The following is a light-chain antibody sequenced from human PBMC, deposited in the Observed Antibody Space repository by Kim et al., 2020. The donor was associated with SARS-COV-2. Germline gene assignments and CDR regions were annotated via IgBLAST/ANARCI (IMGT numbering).Light chain of an antibody. CDR2: QDN. V-gene: IGLV3-1*01. CDR1: ELGDKY. J-gene: IGLJ3*02. CDR3: QAWDMNTFWV. Sequence: VAPGQTASITCSGDELGDKYASWYQQKPGQSPVLVISQDNKRPSGIPERFSGSNSGNVATLTISGTQAMDEADYYCQAWDMNTFWVFGGGTQLTVL.